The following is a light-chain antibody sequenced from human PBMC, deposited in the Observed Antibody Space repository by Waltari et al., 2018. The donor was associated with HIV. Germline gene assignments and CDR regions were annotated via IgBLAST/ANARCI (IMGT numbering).Light chain of an antibody. CDR1: SSNIGRNY. V-gene: IGLV1-47*01. J-gene: IGLJ1*01. Sequence: QSVLTQPPSASGTPGQRVTISCSGRSSNIGRNYVYWYQQLPGTAPKLLIYRNNQRPSGVPDRFSGSKSGTSASVAISGLRSEDEADYYCAAWDDSHYVFGTGTKVTVL. CDR3: AAWDDSHYV. CDR2: RNN.